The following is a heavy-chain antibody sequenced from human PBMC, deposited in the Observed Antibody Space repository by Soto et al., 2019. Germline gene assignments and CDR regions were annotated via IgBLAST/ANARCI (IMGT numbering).Heavy chain of an antibody. CDR1: AGAIGTGGYL. CDR3: AGASPWHPRAFDI. D-gene: IGHD5-12*01. CDR2: IYYSGST. J-gene: IGHJ3*02. Sequence: TRSVARIGWAGAIGTGGYLWTWVRQHPGKGLEWIGYIYYSGSTYYKPSLKSRVTISVDTSKNQLSLKLSSVTAADTAVYYCAGASPWHPRAFDIWRQATTVT. V-gene: IGHV4-31*02.